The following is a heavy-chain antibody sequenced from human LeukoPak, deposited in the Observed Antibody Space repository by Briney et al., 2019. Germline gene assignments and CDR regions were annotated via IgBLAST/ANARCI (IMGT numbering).Heavy chain of an antibody. Sequence: ASQTLSLTCTVSGGSISSGDYYWSWIRQPPGKGLEWIGYIYYSGSTYYNPSLKSLVTISVDTSKNQFSLKLSSVTAADTAVYYCARADRLAADWSTFDYWGQGTLVTVSS. V-gene: IGHV4-30-4*01. CDR3: ARADRLAADWSTFDY. CDR1: GGSISSGDYY. D-gene: IGHD3-9*01. J-gene: IGHJ4*02. CDR2: IYYSGST.